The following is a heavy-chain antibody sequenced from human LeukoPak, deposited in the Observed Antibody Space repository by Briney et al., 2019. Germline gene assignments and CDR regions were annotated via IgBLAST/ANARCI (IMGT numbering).Heavy chain of an antibody. CDR3: ARDQRYFDWYERDAFDI. CDR2: INTNTGNP. J-gene: IGHJ3*02. CDR1: GYTFTSYA. Sequence: ASVKVSCKASGYTFTSYAMNWVRQAPGQGLEWMDWINTNTGNPTYAQGFTGRFVFSLDTSVSTAYLQISSLKAEDTAVYYCARDQRYFDWYERDAFDIWGQGTMVTVSS. V-gene: IGHV7-4-1*02. D-gene: IGHD3-9*01.